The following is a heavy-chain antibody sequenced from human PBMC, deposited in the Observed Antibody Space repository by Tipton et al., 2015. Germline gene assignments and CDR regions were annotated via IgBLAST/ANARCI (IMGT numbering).Heavy chain of an antibody. Sequence: TLSLTCTVSGDSISSSHWSWIRQPPGKGLEWIGSVSYSESTKYNPSLQSRVIILVDMSKNQFSLKLNSVTAADTAVYYCAREAIFGVIMGFDYWGQGTLVTVSS. J-gene: IGHJ4*02. CDR2: VSYSEST. CDR3: AREAIFGVIMGFDY. D-gene: IGHD3-3*01. V-gene: IGHV4-59*01. CDR1: GDSISSSH.